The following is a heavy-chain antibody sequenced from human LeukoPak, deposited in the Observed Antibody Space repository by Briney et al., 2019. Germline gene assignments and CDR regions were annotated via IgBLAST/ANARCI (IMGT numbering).Heavy chain of an antibody. J-gene: IGHJ5*02. CDR1: GGSISSGDYY. D-gene: IGHD3-22*01. CDR3: ARGFGDSSGYYSGIDP. V-gene: IGHV4-30-4*01. Sequence: PSQTLSLTCTVSGGSISSGDYYWSWIRQPPGKGLEWIGYIYYSGCTYYNPSLKSRVTISVDTSKNQFSLKLSSVTAADTAVYYCARGFGDSSGYYSGIDPWGQGTLVTVSS. CDR2: IYYSGCT.